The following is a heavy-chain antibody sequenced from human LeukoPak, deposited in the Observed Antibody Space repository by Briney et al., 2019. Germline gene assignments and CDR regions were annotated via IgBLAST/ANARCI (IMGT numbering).Heavy chain of an antibody. D-gene: IGHD6-19*01. V-gene: IGHV1-18*01. CDR2: ISAYNGNT. CDR3: ARDRIAVAESYFDY. J-gene: IGHJ4*02. Sequence: ASVKVSCKASGYTFTSYGISWVRQAPGQGLEWMGWISAYNGNTNYAQKLQGRVTMTTDTSTSTAYMELRSLRSDDTAVYYCARDRIAVAESYFDYWGQGTLSPSPQ. CDR1: GYTFTSYG.